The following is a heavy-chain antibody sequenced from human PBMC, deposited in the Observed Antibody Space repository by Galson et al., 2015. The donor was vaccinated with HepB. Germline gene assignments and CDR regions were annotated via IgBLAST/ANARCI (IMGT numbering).Heavy chain of an antibody. D-gene: IGHD1-26*01. CDR1: GYTFTGYY. CDR3: ARDPQWELPHPFDY. Sequence: SVKVSCKASGYTFTGYYMHWVRQAPGQGLEWMGWTNPNSGGTNYAQKFQGRVTMTRDTSISTAYMELSRLRSDDTAVYYCARDPQWELPHPFDYWGQGTLVTVSS. V-gene: IGHV1-2*02. J-gene: IGHJ4*02. CDR2: TNPNSGGT.